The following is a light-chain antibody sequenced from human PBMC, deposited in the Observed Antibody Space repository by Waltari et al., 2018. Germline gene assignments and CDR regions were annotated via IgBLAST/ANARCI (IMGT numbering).Light chain of an antibody. J-gene: IGKJ1*01. CDR2: ASS. CDR3: QQYYSLPWT. Sequence: DIVLTQSPATLALSPGDTATLLCMASQRVPSSYLACYQQKPGQAPRLLIPASSSGATGIPDRFSGSESGTDFTLTISRLEPEDFAVYYCQQYYSLPWTFGQGTKVEIK. CDR1: QRVPSSY. V-gene: IGKV3-20*01.